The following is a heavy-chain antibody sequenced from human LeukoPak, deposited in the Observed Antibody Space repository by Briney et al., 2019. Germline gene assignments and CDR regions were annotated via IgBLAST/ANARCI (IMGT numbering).Heavy chain of an antibody. Sequence: GGSLRLSCAASGFTFSSYWMSWVRQAPGKGLEWVSIIYSGGTTYYGDSVKGRFTISRDNSKNTVYLQMNSLRAEDTAVYYCARDRGGDSSGYPLHWGQGTLVTVSS. CDR2: IYSGGTT. CDR1: GFTFSSYW. V-gene: IGHV3-66*01. J-gene: IGHJ4*02. CDR3: ARDRGGDSSGYPLH. D-gene: IGHD3-22*01.